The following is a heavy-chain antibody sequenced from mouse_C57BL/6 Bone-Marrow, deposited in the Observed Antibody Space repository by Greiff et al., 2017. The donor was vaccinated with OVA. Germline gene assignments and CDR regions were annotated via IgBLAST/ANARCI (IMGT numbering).Heavy chain of an antibody. J-gene: IGHJ1*03. CDR2: INPNNGGT. CDR3: AGLGYGSSYWYFDV. V-gene: IGHV1-26*01. D-gene: IGHD1-1*01. Sequence: VQLQQSGPELVKPGASVKISCKASGYTFTDYYMNWVKQSHGKSLEWIGDINPNNGGTSYNQKFKGKATLTVDKSSSTAYMELRSLTSEDSAVYYCAGLGYGSSYWYFDVWGTGTTVTVSS. CDR1: GYTFTDYY.